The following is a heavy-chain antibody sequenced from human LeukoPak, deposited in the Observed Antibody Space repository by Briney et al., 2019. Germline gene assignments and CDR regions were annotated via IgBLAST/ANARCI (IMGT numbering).Heavy chain of an antibody. D-gene: IGHD3-10*01. CDR1: GYTFTSYD. CDR2: MNPNNGNT. Sequence: ASVKVSCKASGYTFTSYDINWVRQATGQGLEWMGWMNPNNGNTGYAQKFQGRVAMTRNTSISTAYMELSSLRSEDTAVYYCARDYGSGSYYGVGYYGMDVWGQGTTVTVSS. J-gene: IGHJ6*02. CDR3: ARDYGSGSYYGVGYYGMDV. V-gene: IGHV1-8*01.